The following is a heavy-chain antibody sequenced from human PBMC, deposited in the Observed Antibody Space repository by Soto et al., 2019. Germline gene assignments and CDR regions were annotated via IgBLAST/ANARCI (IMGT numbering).Heavy chain of an antibody. Sequence: GASVKVSCKASGYTFTTYAMHWVRQAPGQRLEWMGWINAGNGATKYSQNFQDRVTITRDTSASTAYMELRSLRSDDTAVYYCARDGGSYVRDAFDIWGQGTMVTVSS. CDR2: INAGNGAT. D-gene: IGHD3-16*01. J-gene: IGHJ3*02. CDR1: GYTFTTYA. CDR3: ARDGGSYVRDAFDI. V-gene: IGHV1-3*01.